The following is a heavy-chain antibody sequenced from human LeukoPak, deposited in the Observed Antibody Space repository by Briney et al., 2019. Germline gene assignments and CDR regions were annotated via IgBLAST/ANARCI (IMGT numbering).Heavy chain of an antibody. CDR2: IYTSGST. V-gene: IGHV4-4*07. Sequence: SETLSLTCTVSGGSIGSYYWSWIRQPAGKGLEWIGRIYTSGSTNYNPSLKSRVTMSVDTSKNQFSLKLSSVTAADTAVYYCAREGMAVVVTANDAFDIWGQGTMVTVSS. D-gene: IGHD5-18*01. J-gene: IGHJ3*02. CDR1: GGSIGSYY. CDR3: AREGMAVVVTANDAFDI.